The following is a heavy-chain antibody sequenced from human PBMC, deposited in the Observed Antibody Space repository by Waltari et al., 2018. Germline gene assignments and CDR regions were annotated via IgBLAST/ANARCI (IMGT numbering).Heavy chain of an antibody. Sequence: EVQLVESGGGLVKPGGSLRLSCAASGFTFSSYSMNWVRQAPGKGLEWGASISSSSYIYYGDAGKGRVTSSRDNAKNSLYLQMNSLRAEDTAVYYGARDRIAARPGFDYWGQGTLVTVSS. J-gene: IGHJ4*02. V-gene: IGHV3-21*01. CDR1: GFTFSSYS. D-gene: IGHD6-6*01. CDR2: ISSSSYI. CDR3: ARDRIAARPGFDY.